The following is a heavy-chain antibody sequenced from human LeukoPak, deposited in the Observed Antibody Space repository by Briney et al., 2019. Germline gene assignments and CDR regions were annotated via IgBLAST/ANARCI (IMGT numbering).Heavy chain of an antibody. Sequence: ASVKVSCKASGYTFTGFYMHWVRQAPGQGLEWMGWINPNSGDTNYVQKFQGRVTMTRDTSISTAYMELSSLRSEDTAVYYCARVAGSSGWYWVDYWGQGTLVTVSS. CDR2: INPNSGDT. J-gene: IGHJ4*02. CDR1: GYTFTGFY. D-gene: IGHD6-19*01. CDR3: ARVAGSSGWYWVDY. V-gene: IGHV1-2*02.